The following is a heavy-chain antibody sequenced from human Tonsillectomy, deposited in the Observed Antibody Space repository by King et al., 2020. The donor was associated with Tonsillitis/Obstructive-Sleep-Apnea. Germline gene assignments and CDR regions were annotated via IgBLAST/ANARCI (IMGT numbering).Heavy chain of an antibody. D-gene: IGHD3-22*01. Sequence: VQLVESGGGLVQPGGSLRLSCAASGFTFSIYAMTWVRQAPGKGLEWVSVISGSGGNTYYADSVKGRFTISRDNSKNTLYLQMNSLRAEDTAVYYCAKDSARSGYYPSNYYYMDVWGKGTTVIVSS. CDR3: AKDSARSGYYPSNYYYMDV. CDR2: ISGSGGNT. V-gene: IGHV3-23*04. CDR1: GFTFSIYA. J-gene: IGHJ6*03.